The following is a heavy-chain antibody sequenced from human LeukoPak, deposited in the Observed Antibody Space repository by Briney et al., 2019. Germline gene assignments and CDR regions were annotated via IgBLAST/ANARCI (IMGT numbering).Heavy chain of an antibody. V-gene: IGHV4-4*07. CDR3: AGTVVVPAAIFRDYYFDY. J-gene: IGHJ4*02. Sequence: SETLSLTCTVSGGSISSYYWSWIRQPAGNGLEWIGRIYTSGSTNYNPSLKSRVTMSVDTSKNQFSLKLSSVTAADTAVYYCAGTVVVPAAIFRDYYFDYWGQGTLVTVSS. D-gene: IGHD2-2*02. CDR2: IYTSGST. CDR1: GGSISSYY.